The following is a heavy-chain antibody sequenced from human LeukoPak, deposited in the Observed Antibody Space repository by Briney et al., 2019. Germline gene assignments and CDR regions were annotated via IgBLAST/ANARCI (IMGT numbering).Heavy chain of an antibody. CDR2: INPNSGGT. Sequence: GASVKVSCKASGYTFTGYCMHWVRQAPGQGLEWMGWINPNSGGTNYAQKFQGRVTMTTDTSTSTAYMELRSLRSDDTAVYYCARVDSGSYSVDYWGQGTLVTVSS. J-gene: IGHJ4*02. D-gene: IGHD1-26*01. CDR1: GYTFTGYC. V-gene: IGHV1-2*02. CDR3: ARVDSGSYSVDY.